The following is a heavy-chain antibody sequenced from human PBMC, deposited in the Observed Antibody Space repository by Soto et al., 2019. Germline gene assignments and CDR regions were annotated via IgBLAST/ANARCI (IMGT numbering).Heavy chain of an antibody. J-gene: IGHJ5*02. CDR2: MNPNSGKT. CDR1: GYTFTSYD. CDR3: SIGRFGWFDP. Sequence: QVQLVQSGAEVKKPGASVKVSCKASGYTFTSYDINWVRQATGQGLEWMGWMNPNSGKTGYAQKFQDRVTMNRNTNISTVYMELSSLIYDETAVYYCSIGRFGWFDPWGQGTLVTVSS. D-gene: IGHD3-10*01. V-gene: IGHV1-8*01.